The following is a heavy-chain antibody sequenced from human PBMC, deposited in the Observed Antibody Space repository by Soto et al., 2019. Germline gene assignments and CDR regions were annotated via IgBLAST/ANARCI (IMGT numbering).Heavy chain of an antibody. CDR3: ARHEAGWYFDS. Sequence: SETLSLTCTVSRGSISSGTNYCAWIRQPPGKGLECIANIYYSGSTFYNPSLKSRVTISLDTSKNQFSLKLRSVTAADTAVYYCARHEAGWYFDSWGQGTLVTVSS. D-gene: IGHD6-25*01. V-gene: IGHV4-39*01. CDR1: RGSISSGTNY. J-gene: IGHJ4*02. CDR2: IYYSGST.